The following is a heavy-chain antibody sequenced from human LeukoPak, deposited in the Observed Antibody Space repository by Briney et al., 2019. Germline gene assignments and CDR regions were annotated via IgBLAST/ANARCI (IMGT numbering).Heavy chain of an antibody. CDR2: IKQDGSKK. V-gene: IGHV3-7*01. CDR3: ARARDIYGMDV. D-gene: IGHD3-9*01. J-gene: IGHJ6*02. Sequence: GGSLRLSCVASGFPFSSYWMTWVRQAPGKGLEWVANIKQDGSKKSYVDSVKGRFTISRDNAKNSLYLQMNSLRAEDTAVYYCARARDIYGMDVWGQGTTVTVSS. CDR1: GFPFSSYW.